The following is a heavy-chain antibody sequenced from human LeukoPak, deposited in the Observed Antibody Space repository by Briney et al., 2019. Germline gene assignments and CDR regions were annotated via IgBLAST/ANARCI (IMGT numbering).Heavy chain of an antibody. D-gene: IGHD6-19*01. CDR2: IYYSGST. J-gene: IGHJ4*02. CDR1: GGSISSNNYN. V-gene: IGHV4-39*01. CDR3: ASEVAGTPWIDY. Sequence: PSETLPLTCTVSGGSISSNNYNWGWIRQPPGKGLEWIGNIYYSGSTYYNPSLKSRVTISVDTSKNQFSLKLSSVTAADTAVYYCASEVAGTPWIDYWGQGTLVTVSS.